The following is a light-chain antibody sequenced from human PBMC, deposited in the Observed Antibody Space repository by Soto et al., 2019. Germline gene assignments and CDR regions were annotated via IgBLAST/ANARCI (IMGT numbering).Light chain of an antibody. Sequence: QSVLTQPPSASGTPGQRVTISCSGSSSNIGSNTVNWYQQLPGTAPKLLIYSNNQRPSGVPDRFSGSKSGTSASLAISGLQSEDEAHYYCAAWDDSLNGWVFGGGTKLTVL. J-gene: IGLJ3*02. CDR1: SSNIGSNT. CDR3: AAWDDSLNGWV. CDR2: SNN. V-gene: IGLV1-44*01.